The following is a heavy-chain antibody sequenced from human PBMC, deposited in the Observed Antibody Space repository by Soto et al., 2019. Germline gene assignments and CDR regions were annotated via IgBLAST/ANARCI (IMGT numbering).Heavy chain of an antibody. D-gene: IGHD3-3*01. CDR3: AKDFRSAIFGVGTMGYYFDY. V-gene: IGHV3-30*18. CDR2: ISYDGSNK. J-gene: IGHJ4*02. CDR1: GFTFSSYG. Sequence: QAGGSLRLSCAASGFTFSSYGMHWVRQAPGKGLEWVAVISYDGSNKYYADSVKGRFTISRDNSKNTLYLQMNSLRAEDTAVYYCAKDFRSAIFGVGTMGYYFDYWGQGTLVTVSS.